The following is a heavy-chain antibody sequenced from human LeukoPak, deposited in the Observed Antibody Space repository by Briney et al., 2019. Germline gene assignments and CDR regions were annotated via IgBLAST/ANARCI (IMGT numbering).Heavy chain of an antibody. CDR1: GDSLSSHN. Sequence: ASETLSLTCTVSGDSLSSHNWSWIRQPPGKGLEWIGYIYGSGSTHYDPSLRSRVTISEDTSKNQFSLKLTSVTAADTAVYYCARNVGWYTHDTWGQGTLVTVSS. CDR2: IYGSGST. J-gene: IGHJ5*02. CDR3: ARNVGWYTHDT. V-gene: IGHV4-59*08. D-gene: IGHD6-19*01.